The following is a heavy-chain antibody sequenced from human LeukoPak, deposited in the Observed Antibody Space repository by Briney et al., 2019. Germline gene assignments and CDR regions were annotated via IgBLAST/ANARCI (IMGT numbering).Heavy chain of an antibody. Sequence: AASVKVSCKASGGTFSSYAISWVRQAPGQGLEWMGGIIPILGTANYAQKFQGRVTITADESTSTAYMELSSLRSEDTAVYYCARLYDYGDYVGSGWGKGTLVTVSS. D-gene: IGHD4-17*01. J-gene: IGHJ4*02. CDR3: ARLYDYGDYVGSG. CDR1: GGTFSSYA. CDR2: IIPILGTA. V-gene: IGHV1-69*01.